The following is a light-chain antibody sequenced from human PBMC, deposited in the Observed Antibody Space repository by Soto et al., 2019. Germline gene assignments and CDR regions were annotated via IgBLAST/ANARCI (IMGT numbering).Light chain of an antibody. V-gene: IGKV3D-15*01. CDR3: QQYNNWTWT. Sequence: EIVLTQSPATLSLSPGERATLSCRASQSIGIYLAWYRQKPGQAPRLLIYGASNRATGIPARFSGTGSGTEFTLTISSLQSEDFAVYYCQQYNNWTWTFGQGTKVDIK. CDR1: QSIGIY. J-gene: IGKJ1*01. CDR2: GAS.